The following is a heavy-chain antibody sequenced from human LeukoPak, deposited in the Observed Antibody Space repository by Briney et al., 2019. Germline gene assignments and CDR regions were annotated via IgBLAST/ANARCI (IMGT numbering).Heavy chain of an antibody. Sequence: PGGSLRLSCAASGLTFSSYGMHWVRQAPGKGLEWVAVISYDGSNKYYADSVKGRFTISRDNSKNTLYLQMNSLRAEDTAVYYCAKVAGYSYGYGDYWGQGTLVTVSS. CDR2: ISYDGSNK. CDR3: AKVAGYSYGYGDY. V-gene: IGHV3-30*18. J-gene: IGHJ4*02. CDR1: GLTFSSYG. D-gene: IGHD5-18*01.